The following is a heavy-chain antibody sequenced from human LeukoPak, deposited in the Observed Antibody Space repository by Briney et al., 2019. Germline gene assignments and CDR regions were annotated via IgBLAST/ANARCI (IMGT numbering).Heavy chain of an antibody. J-gene: IGHJ6*03. V-gene: IGHV5-51*01. CDR2: IYPGDSDT. CDR1: GYSFTSYW. CDR3: ARQGRELLVNYYYYMDV. Sequence: AGESLKISCKGSGYSFTSYWIGWVRQMPGKGLGWMGIIYPGDSDTRYSPSFQGQVTISADKSISTAYLQWSSLKASDTAMYYCARQGRELLVNYYYYMDVWGKGTTVTVSS. D-gene: IGHD1-26*01.